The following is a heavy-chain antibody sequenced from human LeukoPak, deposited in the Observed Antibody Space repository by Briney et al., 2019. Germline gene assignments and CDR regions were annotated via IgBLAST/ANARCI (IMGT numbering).Heavy chain of an antibody. V-gene: IGHV3-11*06. CDR1: GFTFIDYY. Sequence: GGSLRLSCAASGFTFIDYYMSWIRQAPGKGLEWVSYISSSSSYTNYTHSVKGRFTISRDNAKNSLYLQMNSLRAEDTAVYYCATSMVRGVIRGYWYFDLWGRGTLVTVSS. J-gene: IGHJ2*01. CDR3: ATSMVRGVIRGYWYFDL. CDR2: ISSSSSYT. D-gene: IGHD3-10*01.